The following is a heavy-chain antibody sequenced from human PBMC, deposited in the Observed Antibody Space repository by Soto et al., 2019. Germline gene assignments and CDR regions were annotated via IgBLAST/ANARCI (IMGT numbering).Heavy chain of an antibody. CDR3: AKRYIAARLAYYYYGMDV. CDR1: GFTFSSYA. Sequence: GGSLRLSCAASGFTFSSYAMSWVRQAPGKGLEWVSAISGSGGSTYYADSVKGRFTISRDNSKNKLYLQMNSLRAEDTAVYYCAKRYIAARLAYYYYGMDVWGQGTTVTVSS. D-gene: IGHD6-6*01. CDR2: ISGSGGST. V-gene: IGHV3-23*01. J-gene: IGHJ6*02.